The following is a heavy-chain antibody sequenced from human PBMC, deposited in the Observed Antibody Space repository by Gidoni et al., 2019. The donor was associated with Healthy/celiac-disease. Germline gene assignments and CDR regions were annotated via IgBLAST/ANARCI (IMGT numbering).Heavy chain of an antibody. Sequence: EVQLVESGGGLVKPGGSLRLSCAASGFTFSSYSMNWVRQAPGKGLEWVSSISSSSSYIYYADSVKGRFTISRDNAKNSLYLQMNSLRAEDTAVYYCARDLGVVVTDQPSWGQGTLVTVSS. D-gene: IGHD2-21*02. J-gene: IGHJ5*02. CDR3: ARDLGVVVTDQPS. V-gene: IGHV3-21*01. CDR2: ISSSSSYI. CDR1: GFTFSSYS.